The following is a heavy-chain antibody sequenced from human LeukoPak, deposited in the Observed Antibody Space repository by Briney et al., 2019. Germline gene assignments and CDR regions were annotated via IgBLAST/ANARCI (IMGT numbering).Heavy chain of an antibody. CDR3: ARHLTSAYYDFWSGYDY. V-gene: IGHV1-18*01. D-gene: IGHD3-3*01. CDR2: ISAYNGNT. J-gene: IGHJ4*02. Sequence: ASVKVSCKASGYTFTSYGISWVRQAPGQGLEWMGWISAYNGNTNYAQKLQGRVTMTTDTSTSTAYMELRSLRSDDTAVYYCARHLTSAYYDFWSGYDYWGQGTLVTVSS. CDR1: GYTFTSYG.